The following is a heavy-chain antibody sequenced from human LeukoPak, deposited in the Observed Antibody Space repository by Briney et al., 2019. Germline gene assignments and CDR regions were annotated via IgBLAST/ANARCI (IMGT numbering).Heavy chain of an antibody. J-gene: IGHJ4*02. CDR2: IIPIFGTA. CDR1: GGTFSSYA. V-gene: IGHV1-69*05. Sequence: EASVKVSCKASGGTFSSYAISWVRQAPGQGLEWMGRIIPIFGTANYAQKVQGRVTITTDEFTSRAYMELSSLGSEDTAVYYCARDGDYYDSSGYLCGDWGQGTLVTVSS. CDR3: ARDGDYYDSSGYLCGD. D-gene: IGHD3-22*01.